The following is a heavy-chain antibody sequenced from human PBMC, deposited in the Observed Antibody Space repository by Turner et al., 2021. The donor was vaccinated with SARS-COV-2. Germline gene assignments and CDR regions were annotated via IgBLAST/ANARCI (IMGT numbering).Heavy chain of an antibody. Sequence: QLQLQESGPGLVKPSETLSLTCPVSGRSISSSSFYWGWIRQPPGKGLEWTGSIYYSGSTYYNPSLKSRVTISVDTSKNQFTLKLSSVTAADTAVYYCATEMTTVTLYYYYGMDVWGQGTTVTVSS. J-gene: IGHJ6*02. CDR2: IYYSGST. CDR3: ATEMTTVTLYYYYGMDV. V-gene: IGHV4-39*01. CDR1: GRSISSSSFY. D-gene: IGHD4-4*01.